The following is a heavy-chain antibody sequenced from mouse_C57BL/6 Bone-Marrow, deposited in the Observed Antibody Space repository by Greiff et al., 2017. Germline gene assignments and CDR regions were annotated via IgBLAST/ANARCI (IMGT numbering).Heavy chain of an antibody. CDR1: GFTFSDYY. CDR2: INYDGSST. CDR3: ARGGGPAWFAY. D-gene: IGHD1-1*02. V-gene: IGHV5-16*01. Sequence: EVQLVESEGGLVQPGSSMKLSCTASGFTFSDYYMAWVRQVPEKGLEWVANINYDGSSTYYLDSLKSRFIISRDNAKNILYLQMSSLKSEDTATYYCARGGGPAWFAYWGQGTLVTVSA. J-gene: IGHJ3*01.